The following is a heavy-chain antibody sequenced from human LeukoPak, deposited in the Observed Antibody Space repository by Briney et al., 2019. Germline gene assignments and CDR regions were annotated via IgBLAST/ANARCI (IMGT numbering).Heavy chain of an antibody. D-gene: IGHD2-2*01. J-gene: IGHJ4*02. Sequence: SQTLSLTCALSGDSVSSNNIGWNWVRQSPSRGLEWLGRTYYDSKWYSDYAVSVKSRAIINPDTSKNQFFLEMNSVTPEDTAVYYCARARLSAIPGFDYWGQGILVTVSP. CDR3: ARARLSAIPGFDY. V-gene: IGHV6-1*01. CDR1: GDSVSSNNIG. CDR2: TYYDSKWYS.